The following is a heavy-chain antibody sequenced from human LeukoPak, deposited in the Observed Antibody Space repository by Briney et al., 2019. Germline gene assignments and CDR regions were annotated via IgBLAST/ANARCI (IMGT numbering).Heavy chain of an antibody. CDR2: IYHNGDT. D-gene: IGHD6-13*01. V-gene: IGHV4-38-2*02. Sequence: PSETLSLTCPVSGFSITSGYLWGWIRQSPGKRLEWICYIYHNGDTVYNPSLNSSLRSRVTLLVEPSKNQFSLSLNSVIAADTAVFYCVRAESVGISDVWGQGILATVSS. CDR3: VRAESVGISDV. CDR1: GFSITSGYL. J-gene: IGHJ4*02.